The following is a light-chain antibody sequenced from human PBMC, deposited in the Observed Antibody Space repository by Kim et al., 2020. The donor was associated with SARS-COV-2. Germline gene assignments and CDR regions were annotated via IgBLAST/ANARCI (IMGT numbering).Light chain of an antibody. Sequence: PGGTVILTCGSSTGPVTSGHYPYWLQQTPGQAPSTLIYDTSNTHSWTPARFSGSLRGGKSALTLSGAQPEDEADYYCLLTYSGARVFGGGTKVTVL. CDR2: DTS. CDR1: TGPVTSGHY. J-gene: IGLJ3*02. V-gene: IGLV7-46*01. CDR3: LLTYSGARV.